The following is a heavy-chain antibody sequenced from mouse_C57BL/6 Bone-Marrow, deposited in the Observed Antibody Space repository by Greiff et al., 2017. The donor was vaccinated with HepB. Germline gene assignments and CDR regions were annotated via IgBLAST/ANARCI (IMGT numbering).Heavy chain of an antibody. J-gene: IGHJ2*01. CDR2: INPNNGGT. CDR3: ARGRRDYDAHFDY. D-gene: IGHD2-4*01. CDR1: GYTFTDYY. V-gene: IGHV1-26*01. Sequence: VQLKQSGPELVKPGASVKISCKASGYTFTDYYMNWVKQSHGKSLEWIGDINPNNGGTSYNQKFKGKATLTVDKSSSTAYMELRSLTSEDSAVYYCARGRRDYDAHFDYWGQGTTLTVSS.